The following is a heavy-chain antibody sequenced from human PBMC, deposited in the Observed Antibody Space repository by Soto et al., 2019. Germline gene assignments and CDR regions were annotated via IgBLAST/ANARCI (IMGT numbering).Heavy chain of an antibody. CDR2: ISYDGGKK. Sequence: GGSLRLSCAASGFNFSSYAMHWVRQAPGKGLEWVAVISYDGGKKYYTDSVKGRFTISRDNSKNTLYVEMNSLSAEDTAVYYCAREGQPAAGTTPHNWGQGTLVTVSS. CDR1: GFNFSSYA. CDR3: AREGQPAAGTTPHN. D-gene: IGHD6-13*01. J-gene: IGHJ4*02. V-gene: IGHV3-30*04.